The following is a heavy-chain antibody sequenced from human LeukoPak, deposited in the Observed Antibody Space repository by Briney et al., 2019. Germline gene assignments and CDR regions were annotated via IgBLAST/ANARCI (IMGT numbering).Heavy chain of an antibody. V-gene: IGHV3-48*02. CDR1: GFTFSAYI. Sequence: GGSLKLSCAASGFTFSAYIMNWVRQAPGRGLEWVSYIRSSGSPRYYADSVKGRFTISRDNTKNSLYLQMDSLRDEDTAVYYCVRDPDALDYWGQGTLVTVSS. CDR3: VRDPDALDY. J-gene: IGHJ4*02. CDR2: IRSSGSPR.